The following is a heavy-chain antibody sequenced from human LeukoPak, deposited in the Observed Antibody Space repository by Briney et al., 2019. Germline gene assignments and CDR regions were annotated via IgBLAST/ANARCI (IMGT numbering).Heavy chain of an antibody. J-gene: IGHJ4*02. D-gene: IGHD2-15*01. V-gene: IGHV3-15*01. CDR2: IKSKTDGGTT. CDR1: GFTFSNAW. CDR3: TTEDIVVVVAVDGGY. Sequence: GGSLRLSCEGSGFTFSNAWMTWVRQAPGKGLEWVGLIKSKTDGGTTDYAAPVKGRFTISRDDSKNTLYLQMNSLKTEDTAVYYCTTEDIVVVVAVDGGYWGQGTLVTVSS.